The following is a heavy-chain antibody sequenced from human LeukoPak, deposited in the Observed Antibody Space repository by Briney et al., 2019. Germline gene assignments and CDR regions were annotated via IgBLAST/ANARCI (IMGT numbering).Heavy chain of an antibody. CDR3: ASEATTVTTGGDY. Sequence: GGSLRLSCAASGFTLHTYSMNWVRQAPGKGLEWVSSISSSGSYIHHADSVKGRFTISRDKGKNSLYLQMNSLRDEDTAVYYCASEATTVTTGGDYWGQGTLVTVSS. J-gene: IGHJ4*02. D-gene: IGHD4-17*01. CDR1: GFTLHTYS. CDR2: ISSSGSYI. V-gene: IGHV3-21*01.